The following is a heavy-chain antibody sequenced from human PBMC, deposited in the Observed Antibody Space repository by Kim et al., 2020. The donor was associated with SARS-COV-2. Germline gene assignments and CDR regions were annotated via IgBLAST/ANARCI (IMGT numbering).Heavy chain of an antibody. J-gene: IGHJ3*02. V-gene: IGHV4-31*03. CDR3: ARARGGTMIVVVIGAFDI. CDR1: GGSISSGGYY. D-gene: IGHD3-22*01. CDR2: IYYSGST. Sequence: TLSLTCTVSGGSISSGGYYWSWIRQHPGKGLEWIGYIYYSGSTYYNPSLKSRVTILVDTSKNQFSLKLSSVTAADTAVYYCARARGGTMIVVVIGAFDIWGQGTMVTVSS.